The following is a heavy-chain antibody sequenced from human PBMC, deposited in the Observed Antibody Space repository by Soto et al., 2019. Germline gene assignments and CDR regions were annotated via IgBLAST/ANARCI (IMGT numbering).Heavy chain of an antibody. CDR1: GGSISSYY. Sequence: ETLSLTCTVSGGSISSYYWSWIRQPPGKGLEWIGYIYYSGSTNYNPSLKSRVTISVDTSKNQFSLKLSSVTAADTAVYYCARGSELTIADLNYWGQGTMVTVSA. CDR3: ARGSELTIADLNY. D-gene: IGHD6-13*01. J-gene: IGHJ4*02. CDR2: IYYSGST. V-gene: IGHV4-59*01.